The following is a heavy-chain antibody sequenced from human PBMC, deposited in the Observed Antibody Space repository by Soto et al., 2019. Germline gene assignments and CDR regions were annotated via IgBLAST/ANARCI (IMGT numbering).Heavy chain of an antibody. CDR1: GFTFSSYS. CDR3: ARDWSGSYSYGMDV. V-gene: IGHV3-21*01. J-gene: IGHJ6*02. Sequence: GGSLRLSCAASGFTFSSYSMNWVRQAPGKGLEWVSSISSSSSYIYYADSVKGRFTISRDNAKNSLYLQMNSLRAEDTAVYYCARDWSGSYSYGMDVWGQGTTVTVSS. D-gene: IGHD3-3*01. CDR2: ISSSSSYI.